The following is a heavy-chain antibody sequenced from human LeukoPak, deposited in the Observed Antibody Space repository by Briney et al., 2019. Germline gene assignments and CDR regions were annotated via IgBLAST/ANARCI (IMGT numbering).Heavy chain of an antibody. Sequence: GASVKVPCKASGYTFTSYGISWVRQAPGQGLEWMGWISAYNGNTNYAQKLQGRVTMTTDTSTSTAYMELRSLRSDDTAVYYCAKSSAMIVVGGFYYFDYWGQGTLVTVSS. V-gene: IGHV1-18*01. CDR3: AKSSAMIVVGGFYYFDY. D-gene: IGHD3-22*01. J-gene: IGHJ4*02. CDR1: GYTFTSYG. CDR2: ISAYNGNT.